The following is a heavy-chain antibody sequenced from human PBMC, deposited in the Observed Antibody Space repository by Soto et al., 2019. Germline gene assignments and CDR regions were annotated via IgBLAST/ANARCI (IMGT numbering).Heavy chain of an antibody. CDR1: GGSISSSSCY. Sequence: SETMSLTCTVSGGSISSSSCYWGWIRQPPGKGLEWIGSIYYSGSTYYNPSLKSRVTISVDTSKNQFSLKLSSVTAADTAVYYCATVAYYYYGMDVWGQGTTVTVSS. D-gene: IGHD6-19*01. J-gene: IGHJ6*02. V-gene: IGHV4-39*01. CDR2: IYYSGST. CDR3: ATVAYYYYGMDV.